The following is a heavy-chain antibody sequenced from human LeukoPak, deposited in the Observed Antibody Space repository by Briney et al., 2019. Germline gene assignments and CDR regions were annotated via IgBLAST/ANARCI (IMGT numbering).Heavy chain of an antibody. V-gene: IGHV3-30*18. CDR2: ISYDGSNK. CDR1: GFTFSSYG. CDR3: AKVVYYGSGSLGGFDY. J-gene: IGHJ4*02. D-gene: IGHD3-10*01. Sequence: GRSLRLSCAASGFTFSSYGMHWVRQAPGKGLEWVAVISYDGSNKHYADSVKGRFTISRDNSKNTLYLQMNSLRAEDTAVYYCAKVVYYGSGSLGGFDYWGQGTLVTVSS.